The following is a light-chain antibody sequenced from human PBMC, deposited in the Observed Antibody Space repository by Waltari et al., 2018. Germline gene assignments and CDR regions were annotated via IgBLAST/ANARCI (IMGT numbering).Light chain of an antibody. J-gene: IGKJ2*01. CDR3: QQRSNWPPT. CDR1: QSVSSH. Sequence: EIVLTQSPATLSLFPGERATLSCRASQSVSSHLAWYQQKPGQAPRLLIYDASNRATGIPARFSGSGSVTDFTLTISSLEPEDFAVYYCQQRSNWPPTFGQGTKLEIK. V-gene: IGKV3-11*01. CDR2: DAS.